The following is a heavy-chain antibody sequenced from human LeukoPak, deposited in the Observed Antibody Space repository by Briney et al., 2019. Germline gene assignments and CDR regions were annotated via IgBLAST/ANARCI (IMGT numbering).Heavy chain of an antibody. D-gene: IGHD4-17*01. V-gene: IGHV3-21*01. Sequence: GGSLRLSCASSGFSISSYSMNWVRQAPGKGLDWVSCISSSSSDIYYADSVKGRFTISRDNTESSLYLQMNSLRVEDTAVYYCASLHGDYVYWGQGTLVTVSS. CDR3: ASLHGDYVY. CDR2: ISSSSSDI. J-gene: IGHJ4*02. CDR1: GFSISSYS.